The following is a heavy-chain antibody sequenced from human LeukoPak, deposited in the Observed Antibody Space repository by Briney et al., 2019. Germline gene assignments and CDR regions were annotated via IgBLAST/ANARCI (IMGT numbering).Heavy chain of an antibody. CDR3: AKDLRADGYFDY. CDR2: ISWNSGSI. J-gene: IGHJ4*02. CDR1: GFTFSSYA. V-gene: IGHV3-9*01. Sequence: GGSLRLSCAASGFTFSSYAMSWVRQAPGKGLEWVSGISWNSGSIGYADSVKGRFTISRDNAKNSLYLQMNSLRAEDTALYYCAKDLRADGYFDYWGQGTLVTVSS. D-gene: IGHD5-24*01.